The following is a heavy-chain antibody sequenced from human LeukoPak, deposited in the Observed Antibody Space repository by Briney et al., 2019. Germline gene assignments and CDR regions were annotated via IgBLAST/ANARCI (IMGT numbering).Heavy chain of an antibody. V-gene: IGHV4-39*07. J-gene: IGHJ4*02. CDR3: ARTGDSSGYYRNAMDY. CDR1: GGSISSSSYY. Sequence: SETLSLTCTVSGGSISSSSYYWGWIRQPPGKGLEWIGSIYYRGSTYYNPSLKSRITMSLDTSKSQFSLKLSSVTAADTAVYYCARTGDSSGYYRNAMDYWGQGTLVTVSS. CDR2: IYYRGST. D-gene: IGHD3-22*01.